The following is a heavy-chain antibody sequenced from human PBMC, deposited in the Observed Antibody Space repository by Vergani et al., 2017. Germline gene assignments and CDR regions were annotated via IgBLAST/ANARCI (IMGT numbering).Heavy chain of an antibody. CDR3: VREGSYCGSTTCRKPSCVYYYRMYV. Sequence: QVQLVESGGGVVQPGRSLRLSCTSSGFTFSTYAMHWVRQAPGKGLEWVAIIYYDGSKKYYADSVKGRFTISRDNSRNTLDLLMSSLRAEDTAIYYCVREGSYCGSTTCRKPSCVYYYRMYVWGEGTTVADSS. V-gene: IGHV3-33*01. D-gene: IGHD2-21*01. J-gene: IGHJ6*04. CDR1: GFTFSTYA. CDR2: IYYDGSKK.